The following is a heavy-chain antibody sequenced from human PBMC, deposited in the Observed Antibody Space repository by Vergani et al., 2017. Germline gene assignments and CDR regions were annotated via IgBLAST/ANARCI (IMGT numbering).Heavy chain of an antibody. J-gene: IGHJ4*02. D-gene: IGHD3-10*01. CDR1: GFTFSSYS. CDR2: ISGSGGST. Sequence: EVQLVESGGGLVKPGGSLRLSCAASGFTFSSYSMNWVRQAPGTGLEWVSAISGSGGSTYYADSVKGRFTISRGNSKKTLYLQMNSLRAEDTAVYCCSKSVVRGVITPYSFDCWGQGTLVTVSS. CDR3: SKSVVRGVITPYSFDC. V-gene: IGHV3-23*04.